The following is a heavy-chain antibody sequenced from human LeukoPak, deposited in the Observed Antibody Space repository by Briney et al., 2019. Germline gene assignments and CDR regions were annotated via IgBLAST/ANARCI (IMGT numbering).Heavy chain of an antibody. J-gene: IGHJ4*02. V-gene: IGHV3-9*01. CDR3: AKEKYYDILTGPFDY. Sequence: PGRSLRLSCAASGFTFDDYAMHWVRQAPGKGLEWVSGISWNSGSIGYADSVKGRFTISRDNAKNSLYLQMNSLRAEDTALYYCAKEKYYDILTGPFDYWGQGTLVTVSS. CDR1: GFTFDDYA. D-gene: IGHD3-9*01. CDR2: ISWNSGSI.